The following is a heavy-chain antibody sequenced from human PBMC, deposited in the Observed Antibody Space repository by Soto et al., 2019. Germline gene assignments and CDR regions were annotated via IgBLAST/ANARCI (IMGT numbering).Heavy chain of an antibody. Sequence: QVQLVQSGAEVKKPGSSVKVSCKATGGTFSSYAISWVRQAPGQGLEWMGGIIPIFGTANYAQKFQGRVTISADKATSTAYMELSSLRSEDTAVYYCARGDPYSSGWYYFDYWGQGTLVTVSS. D-gene: IGHD6-19*01. CDR1: GGTFSSYA. CDR3: ARGDPYSSGWYYFDY. J-gene: IGHJ4*02. V-gene: IGHV1-69*06. CDR2: IIPIFGTA.